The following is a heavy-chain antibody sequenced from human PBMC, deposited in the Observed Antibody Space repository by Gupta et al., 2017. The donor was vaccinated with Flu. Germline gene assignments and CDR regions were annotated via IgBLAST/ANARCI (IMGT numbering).Heavy chain of an antibody. CDR1: GFTFSSYA. D-gene: IGHD4-17*01. CDR2: ISGSGGST. CDR3: AKDKVENSGDYVTGGFDY. J-gene: IGHJ4*02. Sequence: EVQLLESGGGLVQPGGSLRLSCAASGFTFSSYAMSWVRQAPGKGLEWVSAISGSGGSTYYADSVKGRFTISRDNSKNTLYLQMNSLRAEDTAVYYCAKDKVENSGDYVTGGFDYWGQGTLVTVSS. V-gene: IGHV3-23*01.